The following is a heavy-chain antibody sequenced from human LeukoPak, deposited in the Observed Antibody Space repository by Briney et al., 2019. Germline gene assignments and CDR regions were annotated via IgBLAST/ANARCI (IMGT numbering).Heavy chain of an antibody. CDR3: ARSEAPTGTTNY. CDR1: GGSISSGGSIGSFY. V-gene: IGHV4-61*02. Sequence: SETLSLTCTVSGGSISSGGSIGSFYWTWIRQPAGKGLEWIGRIDAAGRTNYNPSLRGPVTISVDTSKNQFSLKLSSVTAADTAVYYCARSEAPTGTTNYWGQGTLVTVSS. D-gene: IGHD1-7*01. CDR2: IDAAGRT. J-gene: IGHJ4*02.